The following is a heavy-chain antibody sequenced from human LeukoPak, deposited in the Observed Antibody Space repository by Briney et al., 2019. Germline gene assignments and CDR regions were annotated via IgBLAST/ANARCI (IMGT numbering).Heavy chain of an antibody. Sequence: GGSLRLSCAASGFTFSDYYMSWIRQAPGKGLEWVSYISSSGSTICYADSVKGRFTISRDNSKNTLYLQMNSLRAEDTAVYYCARETMRSSWYDYWGQGTLVTVSS. CDR2: ISSSGSTI. D-gene: IGHD6-13*01. V-gene: IGHV3-11*04. J-gene: IGHJ4*02. CDR3: ARETMRSSWYDY. CDR1: GFTFSDYY.